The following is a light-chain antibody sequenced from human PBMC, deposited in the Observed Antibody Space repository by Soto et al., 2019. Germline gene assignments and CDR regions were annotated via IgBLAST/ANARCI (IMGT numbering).Light chain of an antibody. J-gene: IGKJ5*01. Sequence: DIQMTQSPSSLSASVGDRVTITCRASQTISRYLNWYQQKPGKAPKLLIYAASSLQSGVPSRFSGSGSGTDFTLTISCLQPEDFATYYCQQTYSTLSITFGQGTRLEIK. CDR1: QTISRY. CDR3: QQTYSTLSIT. V-gene: IGKV1-39*01. CDR2: AAS.